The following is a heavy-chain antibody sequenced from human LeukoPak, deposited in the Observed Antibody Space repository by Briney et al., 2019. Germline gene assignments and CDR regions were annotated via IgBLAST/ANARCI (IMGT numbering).Heavy chain of an antibody. V-gene: IGHV4-39*01. D-gene: IGHD6-19*01. CDR3: ARLDRGWYEFY. Sequence: TSQTLSLTCTVSGGSISSSSYYWGWIRQPPGKGLEWIGSIYYSGSTYYNPSLKSRVTISVDTSKNQFSLKLSSVTAADTAVYYCARLDRGWYEFYWGQGTLVTVSS. CDR2: IYYSGST. CDR1: GGSISSSSYY. J-gene: IGHJ4*02.